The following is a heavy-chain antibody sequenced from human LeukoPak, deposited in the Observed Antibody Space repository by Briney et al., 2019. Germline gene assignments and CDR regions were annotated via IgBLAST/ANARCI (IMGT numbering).Heavy chain of an antibody. CDR3: ARVWDYGGKKGWCYFDY. V-gene: IGHV4-4*02. D-gene: IGHD4-23*01. Sequence: SGTLSLTCAVSGGSISSSNWWSWVRQPPGKGLEWIGEIYHSGSTNYNPSLKSRVTISVDKSKNQFSLKLSSVTAADTAVYYCARVWDYGGKKGWCYFDYWGQGTLVTVSS. CDR1: GGSISSSNW. CDR2: IYHSGST. J-gene: IGHJ4*02.